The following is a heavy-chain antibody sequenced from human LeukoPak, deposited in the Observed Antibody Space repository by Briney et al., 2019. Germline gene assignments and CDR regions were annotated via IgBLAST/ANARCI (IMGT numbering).Heavy chain of an antibody. D-gene: IGHD6-19*01. V-gene: IGHV3-30*02. Sequence: GGSLRLSCAASGLTFSSYGMHWVRQAPGKGLEWVAFIRYDGSNKYYADSVKGRFTISRDNSKNTLYLQMNSLRAEDTAVYYCAKDHRIAVAGTGAYWGQGTLVTVSS. J-gene: IGHJ4*02. CDR2: IRYDGSNK. CDR3: AKDHRIAVAGTGAY. CDR1: GLTFSSYG.